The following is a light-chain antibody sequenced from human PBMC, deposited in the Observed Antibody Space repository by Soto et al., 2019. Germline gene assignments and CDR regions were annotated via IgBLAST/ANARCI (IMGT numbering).Light chain of an antibody. CDR2: DAS. CDR3: RQSSDSYT. V-gene: IGKV3-11*01. CDR1: QTLANY. Sequence: VLTQSPATLSLSPGERATLSCRASQTLANYLAWYQQRPGQAPRLLIYDASNRATGIPARFSGSGSETDFTLTISSLGPEDSAVYYCRQSSDSYTVGQGTTLEIK. J-gene: IGKJ2*01.